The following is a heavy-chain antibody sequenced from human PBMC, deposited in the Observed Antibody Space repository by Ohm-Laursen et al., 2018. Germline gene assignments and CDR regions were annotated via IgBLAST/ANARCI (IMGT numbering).Heavy chain of an antibody. CDR2: IVVAHGKT. CDR3: AADSNWSVDPAFDY. Sequence: GSSVKVSCKASGFTFSRSAVQWVRQARGQRPEWLGWIVVAHGKTNYAPTFQERVTIIRDMSTSTAYMELSSLRSEDTAVYYCAADSNWSVDPAFDYWGQGTLVTVSS. V-gene: IGHV1-58*01. CDR1: GFTFSRSA. D-gene: IGHD1-1*01. J-gene: IGHJ4*02.